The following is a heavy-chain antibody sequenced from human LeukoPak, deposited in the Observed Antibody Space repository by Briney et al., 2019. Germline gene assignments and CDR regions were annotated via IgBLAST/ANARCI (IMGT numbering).Heavy chain of an antibody. D-gene: IGHD6-19*01. CDR2: INHSGST. Sequence: SETLSLTCAVYGGSFSGYYWSWIRQPPGKGLEWIGEINHSGSTNYNPSLKSRVTISVDTSKNQFSLKLSSVTAADTAVYYCARGRYSSGWLYYFDHWGQGTLVTVSS. CDR1: GGSFSGYY. J-gene: IGHJ4*02. V-gene: IGHV4-34*01. CDR3: ARGRYSSGWLYYFDH.